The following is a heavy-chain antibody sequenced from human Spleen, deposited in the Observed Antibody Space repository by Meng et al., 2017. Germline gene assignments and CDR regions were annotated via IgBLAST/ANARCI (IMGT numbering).Heavy chain of an antibody. Sequence: HVPPLQSGQGLVTLSGTPPPLCAVSADSISCNNWWSLVRHATGKRLEWIGEINHSGTTNDNPSLKRRVTISLADSKNQFSLKVSSVTAADTAVYSCARDSGLLEWPTYLDHWGQGTLVTVSS. CDR1: ADSISCNNW. CDR3: ARDSGLLEWPTYLDH. J-gene: IGHJ4*02. CDR2: INHSGTT. V-gene: IGHV4-4*02. D-gene: IGHD3-3*01.